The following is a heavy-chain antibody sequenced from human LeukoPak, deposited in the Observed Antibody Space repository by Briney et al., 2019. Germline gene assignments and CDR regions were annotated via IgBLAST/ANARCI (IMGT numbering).Heavy chain of an antibody. V-gene: IGHV3-23*01. D-gene: IGHD3-3*01. Sequence: GGSLRLSCAASGFTFSSYAMSWVRQAPGKGLEWVSAISGSGGSTYYADSVKGRFTISRDNSKNTLYLQMNSLRAEDTAVYYCAKAASITIFGVVIITHLDYWGQGTLVTASS. CDR3: AKAASITIFGVVIITHLDY. CDR1: GFTFSSYA. J-gene: IGHJ4*02. CDR2: ISGSGGST.